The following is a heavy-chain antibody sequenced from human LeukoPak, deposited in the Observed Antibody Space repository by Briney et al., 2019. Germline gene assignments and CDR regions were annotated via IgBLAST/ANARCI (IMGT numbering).Heavy chain of an antibody. CDR1: GYTFTSYG. D-gene: IGHD3-22*01. V-gene: IGHV1-18*01. J-gene: IGHJ1*01. CDR3: ARAFPYYDSSGYYYHAVYFQH. CDR2: ISAYNGNT. Sequence: ASVKVSCKASGYTFTSYGISWVRQAPGQGLELMGWISAYNGNTNYAQKLQGRVTMTTDTSTSTAYMELRSLRSDDTAVYYCARAFPYYDSSGYYYHAVYFQHWGQGTLVTVSS.